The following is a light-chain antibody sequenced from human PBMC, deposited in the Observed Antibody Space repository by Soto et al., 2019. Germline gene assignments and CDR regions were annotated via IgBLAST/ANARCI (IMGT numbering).Light chain of an antibody. Sequence: DIQMTHSPSSLSASVGDRITITCRASQSVSSYLNWYQQRPGKAPNLLIYAASNLQSGVPSRFSGSGSGTDFTLTISSLQPEDFATYYCQQSYSTPRTFGQGTKVDIK. CDR2: AAS. CDR1: QSVSSY. CDR3: QQSYSTPRT. J-gene: IGKJ1*01. V-gene: IGKV1-39*01.